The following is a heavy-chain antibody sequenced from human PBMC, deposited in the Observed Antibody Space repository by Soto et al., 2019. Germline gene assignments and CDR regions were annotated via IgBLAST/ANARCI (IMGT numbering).Heavy chain of an antibody. CDR1: GYSFTNYW. J-gene: IGHJ3*02. D-gene: IGHD2-21*02. CDR3: AIGGDWYFFDI. Sequence: LGESLKISCKASGYSFTNYWIGWVRQMSGKGLEWVGVIYPGDSDTRYSPSFQGHVIISADKSSSTAYLQWSSLKASDTAMYFCAIGGDWYFFDIWAQGTMVTVSS. CDR2: IYPGDSDT. V-gene: IGHV5-51*01.